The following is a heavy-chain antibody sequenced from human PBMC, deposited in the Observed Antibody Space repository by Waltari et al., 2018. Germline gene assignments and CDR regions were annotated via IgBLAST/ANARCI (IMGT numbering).Heavy chain of an antibody. CDR2: SDPGDSDT. CDR3: ARPEGKQLWQWYFDY. Sequence: EVQLVQSGAEVKKPGDSLKISCKGSGYSFNTYWIGWVRQMPGKGLEWMGSSDPGDSDTRYSPSFQGQVTISVDKSISTTYLQCNSLKASDTAMYYCARPEGKQLWQWYFDYWGQGTLVTVPS. J-gene: IGHJ4*02. V-gene: IGHV5-51*03. CDR1: GYSFNTYW. D-gene: IGHD3-16*01.